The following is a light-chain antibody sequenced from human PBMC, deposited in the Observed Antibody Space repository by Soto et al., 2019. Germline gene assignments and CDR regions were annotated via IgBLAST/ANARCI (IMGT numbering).Light chain of an antibody. Sequence: DIVMTQSPATLSVSPGRRPTLACMASQSVRSNFLAWYQQKPGQAPRLLIYGASNRATGIPDRFIGIGSGTDFTLTIPRLEPEDFAMDYCQRYDSFRTFCQGTKVDIK. CDR1: QSVRSNF. V-gene: IGKV3-20*01. CDR3: QRYDSFRT. J-gene: IGKJ1*01. CDR2: GAS.